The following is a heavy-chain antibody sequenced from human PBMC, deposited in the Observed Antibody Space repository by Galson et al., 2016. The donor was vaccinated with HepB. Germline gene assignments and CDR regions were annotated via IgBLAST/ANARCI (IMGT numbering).Heavy chain of an antibody. CDR2: VSGNSGNT. CDR3: AKRSLAGAADY. Sequence: LSLSCAASGFTFSSYAMTWVRQAPGKGLQWVSVVSGNSGNTNYADSVRGRFTISRDNSRNTLYLQMNSLTFEDTAVYYRAKRSLAGAADYWGQGTLVTVSS. D-gene: IGHD6-19*01. CDR1: GFTFSSYA. J-gene: IGHJ4*02. V-gene: IGHV3-23*01.